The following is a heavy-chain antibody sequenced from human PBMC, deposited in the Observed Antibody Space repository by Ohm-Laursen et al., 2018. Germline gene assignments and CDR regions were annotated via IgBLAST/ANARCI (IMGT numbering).Heavy chain of an antibody. CDR2: IYYSGST. J-gene: IGHJ4*02. V-gene: IGHV4-59*01. D-gene: IGHD5-24*01. CDR3: ARGSRDGLYDY. CDR1: GGSFSGYY. Sequence: SETLSLTCAVYGGSFSGYYWSWIRQPPGKGLEWIGYIYYSGSTNYNPSLKSRVTISVDTSKNQFSLKLSSVTAADTAVYYCARGSRDGLYDYWGQGTLVTVSS.